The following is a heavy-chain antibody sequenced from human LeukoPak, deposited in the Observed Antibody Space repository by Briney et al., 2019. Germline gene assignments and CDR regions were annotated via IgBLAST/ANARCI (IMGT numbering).Heavy chain of an antibody. Sequence: GGPLRLSCAASGFTFSSYGMHWVRQAPGKGLEWVSFIRYDGSNKYYADSVQGRFTISRDNSKNTLYLQMNSLRAEDTAVYYCAKAYSSYFDYWGQGTLITVSS. D-gene: IGHD6-13*01. CDR1: GFTFSSYG. CDR3: AKAYSSYFDY. V-gene: IGHV3-30*02. J-gene: IGHJ4*02. CDR2: IRYDGSNK.